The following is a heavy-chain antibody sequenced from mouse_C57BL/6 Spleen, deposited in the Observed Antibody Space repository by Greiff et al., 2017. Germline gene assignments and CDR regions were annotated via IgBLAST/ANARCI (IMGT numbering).Heavy chain of an antibody. CDR2: INPNNGGT. V-gene: IGHV1-26*01. CDR1: GYTFTDYY. CDR3: ARFRQLRQYYFDY. J-gene: IGHJ2*01. Sequence: VQLQQSGPELVKPGASVKISCKASGYTFTDYYMNWVKQSHGKSLEWIGDINPNNGGTSYNQKFKGKATLTVDKSSSTAYMELRSLTSEDSAVYYCARFRQLRQYYFDYWGQGTTLTVSS. D-gene: IGHD3-2*02.